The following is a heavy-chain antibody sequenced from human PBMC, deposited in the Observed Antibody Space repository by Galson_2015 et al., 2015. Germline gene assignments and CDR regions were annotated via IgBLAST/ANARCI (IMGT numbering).Heavy chain of an antibody. CDR3: AREATYYDILTGYPYWYFEL. Sequence: SLRLSCAASGFTLSSYRMNWVRQAPGKGLEWVSSISSSSSYIYYADSVKGRFTISRDNAKNSLYLQMNSLRAEDTAVYYCAREATYYDILTGYPYWYFELWGRGTLVTVSS. CDR2: ISSSSSYI. CDR1: GFTLSSYR. V-gene: IGHV3-21*01. J-gene: IGHJ2*01. D-gene: IGHD3-9*01.